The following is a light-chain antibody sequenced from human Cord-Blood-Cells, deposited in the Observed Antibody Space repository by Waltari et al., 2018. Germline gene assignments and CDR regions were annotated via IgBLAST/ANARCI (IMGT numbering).Light chain of an antibody. CDR1: SSNIGSNT. CDR2: SNK. CDR3: AAWDDSLNGWV. Sequence: QSVLTQPPSASGTPGQRVTISCSGSSSNIGSNTVNWDQQLQGTAPKLLIYSNKQRPSGVPDQFSGSKSGTSASLAISGLQSEDEADYYCAAWDDSLNGWVFGGGTKLTVL. V-gene: IGLV1-44*01. J-gene: IGLJ3*02.